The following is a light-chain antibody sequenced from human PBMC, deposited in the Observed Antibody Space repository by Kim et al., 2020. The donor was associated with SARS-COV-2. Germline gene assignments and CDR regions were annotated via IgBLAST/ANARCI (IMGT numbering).Light chain of an antibody. CDR2: EDK. CDR3: QSGYINNHAV. J-gene: IGLJ2*01. V-gene: IGLV6-57*02. CDR1: SGSIASNY. Sequence: NFMLTQPHSVSESPGKTVTISCTGSSGSIASNYVQWLQQRPGSAPTTVIYEDKYRPSGVPDRFSGSIDSSSNSASLTISGLTAEDEADYYCQSGYINNHAVFGGGTQLTVL.